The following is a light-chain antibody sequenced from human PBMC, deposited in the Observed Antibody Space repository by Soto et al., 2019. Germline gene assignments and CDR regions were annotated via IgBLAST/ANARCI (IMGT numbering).Light chain of an antibody. J-gene: IGLJ2*01. CDR3: SSYTSISPPHVI. CDR1: SSDVGGSNY. V-gene: IGLV2-14*01. CDR2: DVT. Sequence: QSALTQPASVSGSPGQSITISCTGTSSDVGGSNYVSWYQQHPGKAPKLMIYDVTNRPSGVSDRFSGSKSGNTASLTISGLQAEDEADYYCSSYTSISPPHVIFGGGTKVTVL.